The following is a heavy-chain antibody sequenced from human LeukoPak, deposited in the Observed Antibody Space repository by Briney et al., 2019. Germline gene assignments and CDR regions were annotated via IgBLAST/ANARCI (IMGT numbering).Heavy chain of an antibody. Sequence: PSETLSLTCAVSGGSISSGGYSWSWIRQPPGKGLEWIGYIYHSGSTYYNPSLESRLIISVDTSKNQFSLRLNSVTAADTAVYFCAREVKQAASSDAFDIWGQGTLVTVSS. V-gene: IGHV4-30-2*05. CDR3: AREVKQAASSDAFDI. D-gene: IGHD6-13*01. J-gene: IGHJ3*02. CDR1: GGSISSGGYS. CDR2: IYHSGST.